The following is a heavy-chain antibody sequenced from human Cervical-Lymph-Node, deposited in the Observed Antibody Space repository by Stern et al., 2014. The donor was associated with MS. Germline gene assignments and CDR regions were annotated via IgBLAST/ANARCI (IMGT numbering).Heavy chain of an antibody. CDR2: LSGSGRST. CDR3: AKDRADYNDYGWRFDP. V-gene: IGHV3-23*04. D-gene: IGHD4-11*01. CDR1: EFTFSNYA. Sequence: EEQLVESGGGLVQPGGSLRLSCVASEFTFSNYAMSWVRQAPGKGLEWVSTLSGSGRSTYYAGSVKGRFTISRDNSKNTLYLQMNSLRAEDTAVYYCAKDRADYNDYGWRFDPWGQGTLVTVSS. J-gene: IGHJ5*02.